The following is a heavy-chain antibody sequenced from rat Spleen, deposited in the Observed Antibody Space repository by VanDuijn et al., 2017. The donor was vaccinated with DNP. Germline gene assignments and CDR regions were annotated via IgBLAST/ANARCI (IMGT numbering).Heavy chain of an antibody. CDR1: GFTFSDYG. D-gene: IGHD1-7*01. V-gene: IGHV5S10*01. Sequence: EVQLVESGGGLVQPGRSLKLSCAASGFTFSDYGMAWVRQAPKKGLEWVATIFYAGTTTYYRGSVKGRFTISRDNANGTLYLQMDNLRSEDTATYYCATHLGLGFDYWGQGVMVTVSS. CDR3: ATHLGLGFDY. CDR2: IFYAGTTT. J-gene: IGHJ2*01.